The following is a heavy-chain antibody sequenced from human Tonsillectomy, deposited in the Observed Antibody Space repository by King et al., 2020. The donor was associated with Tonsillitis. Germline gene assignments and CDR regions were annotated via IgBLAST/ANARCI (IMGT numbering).Heavy chain of an antibody. CDR1: GGTFSGYA. Sequence: QLVQSGAEVKKPGSSVKVSCKASGGTFSGYAISWVRQAPGQGLEWLGRIIPLFGATNYAQTFQGRVTITADESTSTAYMELSSLGSEDTAVYFCARVKEGCDYVSPFDYWGQGTLVTVSS. CDR2: IIPLFGAT. J-gene: IGHJ4*02. CDR3: ARVKEGCDYVSPFDY. D-gene: IGHD4-17*01. V-gene: IGHV1-69*18.